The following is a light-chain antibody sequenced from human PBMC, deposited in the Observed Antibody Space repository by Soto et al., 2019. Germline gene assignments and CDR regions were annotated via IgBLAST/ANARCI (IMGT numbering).Light chain of an antibody. CDR2: DAS. CDR1: QSVSSN. CDR3: HQRSNWPPT. V-gene: IGKV3-11*01. J-gene: IGKJ4*01. Sequence: NVLTQSPATLSFSLGERATLSCRASQSVSSNLAWYQQKPGQAPKLLIYDASNRATGIPARFSGSGSGTDFTLTISSLQPEDFAVHYCHQRSNWPPTIGGGNKVDIX.